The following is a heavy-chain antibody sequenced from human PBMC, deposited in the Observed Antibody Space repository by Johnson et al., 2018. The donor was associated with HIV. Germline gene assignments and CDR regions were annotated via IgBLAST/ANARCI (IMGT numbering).Heavy chain of an antibody. CDR1: GFTFSSYD. V-gene: IGHV3-13*01. Sequence: MQLVESGGGLVQPGGSLRLSCVASGFTFSSYDMHWVRQATGKGLEWVSGIGTAGDTYYPGSVKGRFTISRENAKNSLYLQMNSLRFGDTAVYYCAKDVGNYWPDALDIWGQGTMVTVSS. CDR3: AKDVGNYWPDALDI. J-gene: IGHJ3*02. D-gene: IGHD3-22*01. CDR2: IGTAGDT.